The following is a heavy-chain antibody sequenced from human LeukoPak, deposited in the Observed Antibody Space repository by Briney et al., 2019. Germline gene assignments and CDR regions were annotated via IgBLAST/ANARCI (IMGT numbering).Heavy chain of an antibody. Sequence: GGCLRLSCASSGFTFSSYSMNWVRQAPGKGVEWVSSISSSSSYIYYADSVKGRFTISRDNAKNSLYLQMNSLRAEDTAVYYCARVSQYYDSSGYPTDAFDIWGQGTMVTVSS. V-gene: IGHV3-21*01. CDR2: ISSSSSYI. CDR3: ARVSQYYDSSGYPTDAFDI. D-gene: IGHD3-22*01. J-gene: IGHJ3*02. CDR1: GFTFSSYS.